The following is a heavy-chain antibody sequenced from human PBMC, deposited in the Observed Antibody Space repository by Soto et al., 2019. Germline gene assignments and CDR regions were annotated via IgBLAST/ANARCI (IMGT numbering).Heavy chain of an antibody. D-gene: IGHD4-17*01. CDR2: ISSSSSTI. Sequence: GGSLRLSCAASGFTFSSYSMNWVRQAPGKGLEWVSYISSSSSTIYYADSVKGRFTISRDNAKNSLYLQMNSLRAEDTAVYYCARVSFYGDYNYYYYMDVWGKGTTVTVSS. V-gene: IGHV3-48*01. CDR1: GFTFSSYS. J-gene: IGHJ6*03. CDR3: ARVSFYGDYNYYYYMDV.